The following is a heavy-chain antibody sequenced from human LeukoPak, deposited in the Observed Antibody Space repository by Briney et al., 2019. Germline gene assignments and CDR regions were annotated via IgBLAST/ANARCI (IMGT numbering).Heavy chain of an antibody. Sequence: GRSLRLSCAASGFTFDDYAIHWVRQAPGKGLEWVSGISWNSGSIGYADSVKGRFTISGDNAKNSLYLQMNSLRAEDTAVYYCARDSGRGGSSFWGQGTLVTVSS. V-gene: IGHV3-9*01. CDR1: GFTFDDYA. J-gene: IGHJ4*02. CDR2: ISWNSGSI. D-gene: IGHD1-1*01. CDR3: ARDSGRGGSSF.